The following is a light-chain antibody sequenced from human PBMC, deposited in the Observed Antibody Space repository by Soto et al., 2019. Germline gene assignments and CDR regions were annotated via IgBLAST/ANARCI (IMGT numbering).Light chain of an antibody. J-gene: IGLJ1*01. V-gene: IGLV2-23*01. CDR3: CSYAGSGTDNYV. Sequence: QSALTQPASVSGSPGQSITISCTGTSSDIGTYNLVSWYQHYPGKAPKLMIYEGIKRPSGVSNRCSGSKSCNTAFLTISGLQAEDEADYYCCSYAGSGTDNYVFGSGTKLTVL. CDR1: SSDIGTYNL. CDR2: EGI.